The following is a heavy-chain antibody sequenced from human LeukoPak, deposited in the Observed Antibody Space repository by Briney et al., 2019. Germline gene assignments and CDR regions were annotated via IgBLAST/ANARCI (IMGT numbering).Heavy chain of an antibody. J-gene: IGHJ4*02. V-gene: IGHV1-8*01. CDR3: ARYFSGRGYSYADGDY. CDR2: MNPNSGHT. Sequence: ASVKVSCKASGYTFTSYDISWVRQATGQGLEWMGWMNPNSGHTGYAHKFQGRVTMTRDTSIGTAYMELSSLRFEDTAVYYCARYFSGRGYSYADGDYWGQGTLVTVSS. CDR1: GYTFTSYD. D-gene: IGHD5-18*01.